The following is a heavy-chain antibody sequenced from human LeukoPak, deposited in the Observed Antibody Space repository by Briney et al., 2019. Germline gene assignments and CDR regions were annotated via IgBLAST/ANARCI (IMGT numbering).Heavy chain of an antibody. CDR3: ARDKHRSGCINSCYYGMDV. J-gene: IGHJ6*02. V-gene: IGHV1-3*01. CDR1: GYTFTSYA. Sequence: GASVKVSCKASGYTFTSYAMHWVRQAPGQRLEWMGWINAGNGNTKYSQTFQGRVTITRDTSASTAYMELSSLRSEDTAVYYCARDKHRSGCINSCYYGMDVWGQGTTVTVSS. D-gene: IGHD6-19*01. CDR2: INAGNGNT.